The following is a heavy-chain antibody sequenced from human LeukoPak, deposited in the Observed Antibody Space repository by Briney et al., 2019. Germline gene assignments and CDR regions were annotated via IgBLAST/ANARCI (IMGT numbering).Heavy chain of an antibody. Sequence: PGGSLRLSCAGSGFIFNNYAMHWVRQPPGKGLEWVSGISWNSGSIDYADSVKGRFTISRDNAKNSLYLLMDSLRAEDTAVYYCARDKEEEATKLDYWGQGTLVTVSS. J-gene: IGHJ4*02. CDR2: ISWNSGSI. D-gene: IGHD1-26*01. CDR1: GFIFNNYA. V-gene: IGHV3-9*01. CDR3: ARDKEEEATKLDY.